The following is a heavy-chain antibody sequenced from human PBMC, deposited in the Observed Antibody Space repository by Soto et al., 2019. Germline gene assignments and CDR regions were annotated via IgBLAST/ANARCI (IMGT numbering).Heavy chain of an antibody. CDR2: IHYNGNT. J-gene: IGHJ4*02. CDR3: ARMWFGAFPGYYFDS. Sequence: SETLSLTCTVSGGSINTYYWSWIRQFPGQGLEWIGYIHYNGNTNYNPSLEGRVTISVDTSKNEFSLILTSVTAADTAVYYFARMWFGAFPGYYFDSWGPGTLVTVSS. V-gene: IGHV4-59*01. CDR1: GGSINTYY. D-gene: IGHD3-10*01.